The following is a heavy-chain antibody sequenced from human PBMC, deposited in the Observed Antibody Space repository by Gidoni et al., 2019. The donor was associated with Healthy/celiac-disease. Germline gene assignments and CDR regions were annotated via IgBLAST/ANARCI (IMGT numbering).Heavy chain of an antibody. D-gene: IGHD3-10*01. CDR1: GGTFSSYA. CDR3: AREEGVRGVIWFDP. V-gene: IGHV1-69*06. Sequence: QVQLVQSGAEVKKPGSSVKVSCKASGGTFSSYALSWVRQAPGQGLEWMGGIIPIFGKANYAQKFQGRVTITADKSTSTAYMELSSLRSEDTAVYYCAREEGVRGVIWFDPWGQGTLVTVSS. CDR2: IIPIFGKA. J-gene: IGHJ5*02.